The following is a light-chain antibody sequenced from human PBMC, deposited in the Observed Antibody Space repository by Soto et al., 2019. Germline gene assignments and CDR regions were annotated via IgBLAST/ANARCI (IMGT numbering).Light chain of an antibody. CDR1: QSVGGN. J-gene: IGKJ1*01. Sequence: EVVRRQSPATLSVSPGAVATLSCRSSQSVGGNSLAWYQQKPGKAPRLLIYGAFTRATGIPDRFSGSGSGTDFTLTISSLQPDDVATNYCQHFNSYPWTFGQGPRWIS. V-gene: IGKV3D-15*01. CDR2: GAF. CDR3: QHFNSYPWT.